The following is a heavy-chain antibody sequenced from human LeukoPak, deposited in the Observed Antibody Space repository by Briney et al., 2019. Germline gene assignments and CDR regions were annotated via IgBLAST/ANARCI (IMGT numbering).Heavy chain of an antibody. V-gene: IGHV1-46*01. D-gene: IGHD6-19*01. J-gene: IGHJ6*04. Sequence: GASVKVSCKASGYTFTSYYMHWVRQAPGQGIEWIGTINASGGSTSYAQKFQGRVTMTRDTSPSTVYMELSSLRSEDTAVYYCARVYGVAGHRDTFYGMDVWGKGTTVTVSS. CDR2: INASGGST. CDR3: ARVYGVAGHRDTFYGMDV. CDR1: GYTFTSYY.